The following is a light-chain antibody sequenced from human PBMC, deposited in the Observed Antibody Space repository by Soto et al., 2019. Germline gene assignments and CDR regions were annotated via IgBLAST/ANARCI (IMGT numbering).Light chain of an antibody. CDR3: SSFAGSNNFPYV. CDR1: SRDVGAYDY. Sequence: QSALAQPPSASGAPGQSVTISCTGTSRDVGAYDYVSWYQQHTGKGPKLMIYEINKRPSGVPDRFSGSKSGNTASLTVSGLQAEDEADYYCSSFAGSNNFPYVFGTGTKVTVL. J-gene: IGLJ1*01. V-gene: IGLV2-8*01. CDR2: EIN.